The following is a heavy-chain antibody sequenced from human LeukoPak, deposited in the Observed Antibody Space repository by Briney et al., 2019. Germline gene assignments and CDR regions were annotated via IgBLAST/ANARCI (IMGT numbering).Heavy chain of an antibody. J-gene: IGHJ2*01. CDR3: ARGPRYGDYGRYFDL. D-gene: IGHD4-17*01. Sequence: KPSETRSLTCAVYGGSFSGYYWSWIRQPPGKGLEWIGEINHSGSTNYNPFLKSRVTISVDTSKNQFSLKLSSVTAADTAVYYCARGPRYGDYGRYFDLWGRGTLVTVSS. CDR2: INHSGST. CDR1: GGSFSGYY. V-gene: IGHV4-34*01.